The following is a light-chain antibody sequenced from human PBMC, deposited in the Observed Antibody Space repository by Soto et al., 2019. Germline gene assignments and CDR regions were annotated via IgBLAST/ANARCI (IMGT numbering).Light chain of an antibody. CDR1: SSNIGAGYD. CDR2: GNS. CDR3: QSYDSSLSVNV. Sequence: QSVLTQPPSVSGAPGQRVTISCTRSSSNIGAGYDVHWYQQLPGTAPKLLIYGNSNRPSGVPDRFSGSKSGTSASLVITGLQAEDEADYYCQSYDSSLSVNVFGTGTKLTVL. V-gene: IGLV1-40*01. J-gene: IGLJ1*01.